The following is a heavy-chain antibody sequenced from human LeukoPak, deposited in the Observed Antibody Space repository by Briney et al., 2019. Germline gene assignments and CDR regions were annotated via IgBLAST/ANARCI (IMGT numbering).Heavy chain of an antibody. CDR2: ISGSGGST. D-gene: IGHD6-6*01. Sequence: GGSLRLSCAASGFTFSSYAMSWVRQAPGKGLEWVSAISGSGGSTYYADSVKGRFTISRDNSKNTLYLQMNRLRAEDTAVYYCAKADSYSSSSAFDYWGQGTLVTVSS. CDR3: AKADSYSSSSAFDY. J-gene: IGHJ4*02. CDR1: GFTFSSYA. V-gene: IGHV3-23*01.